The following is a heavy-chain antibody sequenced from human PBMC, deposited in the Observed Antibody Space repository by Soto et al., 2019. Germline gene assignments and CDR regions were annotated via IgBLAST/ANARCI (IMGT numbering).Heavy chain of an antibody. J-gene: IGHJ6*02. CDR3: ARDRGNRGSYYYGMDV. Sequence: QVQLHESGPGLVKPSETLSLTCTVSDGSFSSYYWSWIRQPPGKGLEWIGYIYYTGSTNYNPSLKSRVTRSVGTSKNQFSLKLSSVTAADTAVYYCARDRGNRGSYYYGMDVWGQGTTVTVSS. D-gene: IGHD1-26*01. CDR2: IYYTGST. CDR1: DGSFSSYY. V-gene: IGHV4-59*01.